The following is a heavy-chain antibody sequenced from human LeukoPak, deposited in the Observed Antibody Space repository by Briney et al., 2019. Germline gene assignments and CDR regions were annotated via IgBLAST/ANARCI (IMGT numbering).Heavy chain of an antibody. V-gene: IGHV3-48*03. J-gene: IGHJ4*02. CDR3: ARVRVATIFDY. Sequence: GSLRLSCAASGFTFSSYEMNWVRQAPGKGLEWVSYISSSGSTIYYADSVKGRFTISRDNAKKSLYLQMNSLRAEDTAVYYCARVRVATIFDYWGQGTLATVSS. D-gene: IGHD5-12*01. CDR2: ISSSGSTI. CDR1: GFTFSSYE.